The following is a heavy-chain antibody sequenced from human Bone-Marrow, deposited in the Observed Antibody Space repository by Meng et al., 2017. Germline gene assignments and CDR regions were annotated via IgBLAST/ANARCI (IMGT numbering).Heavy chain of an antibody. D-gene: IGHD5-18*01. CDR2: IYHSGST. Sequence: QVRLQEAGPVLGNPSGTLSPAAAVFGGSIGSSNWWSWVRQPPGKGLEWIGEIYHSGSTNYNPSPKSRVTISVDKSKNQFSLKLSSVTAADTAVYYCARDLVRTAMVGVFDYWGQGTLVTVSS. V-gene: IGHV4-4*02. CDR3: ARDLVRTAMVGVFDY. CDR1: GGSIGSSNW. J-gene: IGHJ4*02.